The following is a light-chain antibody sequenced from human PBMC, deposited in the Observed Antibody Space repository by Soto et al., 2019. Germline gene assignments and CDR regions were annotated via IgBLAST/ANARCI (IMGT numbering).Light chain of an antibody. CDR3: SSYAGSNNWV. CDR1: SSDVGYYYS. V-gene: IGLV2-8*01. CDR2: EVT. Sequence: QSALTQPPSASGSPGQSVTISCTGTSSDVGYYYSVSWYQQHPGKAPKLIIYEVTKRPSGVPDRFSGSKSGNTASLTVSGLQAEDEADYYCSSYAGSNNWVFGGGTKVTVL. J-gene: IGLJ3*02.